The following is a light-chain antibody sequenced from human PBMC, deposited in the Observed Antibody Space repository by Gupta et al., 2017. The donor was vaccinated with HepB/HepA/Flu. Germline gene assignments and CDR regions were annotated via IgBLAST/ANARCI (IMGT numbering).Light chain of an antibody. Sequence: EIVMRQSPATLSVSPGERATLSCRVSQSVNNNLVWYQQKPGQAPRLLIYLASTRDSGIPTRFSCSGCGKELALTISSRQSEDFAFYYYQHNKNCLLYTFGQGTKVEIK. CDR1: QSVNNN. CDR3: QHNKNCLLYT. V-gene: IGKV3-15*01. J-gene: IGKJ2*01. CDR2: LAS.